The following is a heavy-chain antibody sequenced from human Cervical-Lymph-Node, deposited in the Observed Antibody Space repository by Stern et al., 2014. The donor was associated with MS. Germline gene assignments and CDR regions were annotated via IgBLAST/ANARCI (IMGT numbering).Heavy chain of an antibody. Sequence: AQLVESGAEVKKPGSSVKVSCKASGGTFSSYAISWGRQAPGQGLGWMGGSIPIFGTANYAQKFQGRVTITADESTSTAYMELSSLRSEDTAVYYCARGELKEGLVRGMDVWGQGTTVTVSS. CDR3: ARGELKEGLVRGMDV. J-gene: IGHJ6*02. CDR2: SIPIFGTA. D-gene: IGHD1-26*01. V-gene: IGHV1-69*01. CDR1: GGTFSSYA.